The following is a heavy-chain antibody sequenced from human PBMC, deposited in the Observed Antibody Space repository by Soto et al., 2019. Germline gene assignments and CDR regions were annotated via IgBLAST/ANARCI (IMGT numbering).Heavy chain of an antibody. V-gene: IGHV3-53*02. CDR2: IHSGGNT. CDR3: TRAGTSSSWNYFDY. Sequence: EVQVVETGGGLIQPGGSLRLSCAASGFSVGSNYMSWVRQAPGKGLQWVSIIHSGGNTFYADSVRGRFTISRDDSKNTLFLQMNGLRAEDTAVYYCTRAGTSSSWNYFDYWGQGTLVTVSA. CDR1: GFSVGSNY. D-gene: IGHD6-13*01. J-gene: IGHJ4*02.